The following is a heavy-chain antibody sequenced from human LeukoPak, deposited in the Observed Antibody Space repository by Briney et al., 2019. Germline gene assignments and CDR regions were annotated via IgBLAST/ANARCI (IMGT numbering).Heavy chain of an antibody. V-gene: IGHV3-30*02. CDR3: ARGRTGYHLLPTKKDSDYYYMDV. CDR1: GFTFSIYG. J-gene: IGHJ6*03. CDR2: VRYDGSNK. Sequence: GGSLRLSCAASGFTFSIYGMHWVRQAPGEGLEWVAFVRYDGSNKFYADSVKGRFTISRDNAKNSLYLQMNSLRAEDTAVYYCARGRTGYHLLPTKKDSDYYYMDVWGKGTTVTVSS. D-gene: IGHD2-2*01.